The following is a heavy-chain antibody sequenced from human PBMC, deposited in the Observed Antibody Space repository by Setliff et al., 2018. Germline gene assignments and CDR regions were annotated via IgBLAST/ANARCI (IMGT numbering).Heavy chain of an antibody. CDR2: ISRSSTYI. J-gene: IGHJ3*02. D-gene: IGHD6-13*01. CDR1: GFTFSTHS. CDR3: ASAGHSGSWFPFDAFHI. Sequence: PGGSLRLSCAASGFTFSTHSMNWVRQAPGKGLEWVSSISRSSTYIYYADSMKGRFTISRDNAKNSLYLQMNSLRAEDTAAYYCASAGHSGSWFPFDAFHIWGQGTMVTVSS. V-gene: IGHV3-21*01.